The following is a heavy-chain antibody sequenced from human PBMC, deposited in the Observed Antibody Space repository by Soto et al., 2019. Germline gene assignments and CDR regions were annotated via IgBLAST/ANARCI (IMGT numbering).Heavy chain of an antibody. CDR2: IIPILGIA. CDR3: ARGVVQSSSTMEY. V-gene: IGHV1-69*02. CDR1: GGTFSSYT. J-gene: IGHJ4*02. D-gene: IGHD2-2*01. Sequence: GASVKVSCKASGGTFSSYTISWVRQAPGQGLEWMGRIIPILGIANYAQKFQGRVTITADKSTSTAYMELSSLRSEDTAVDYCARGVVQSSSTMEYWGQGALVSVSS.